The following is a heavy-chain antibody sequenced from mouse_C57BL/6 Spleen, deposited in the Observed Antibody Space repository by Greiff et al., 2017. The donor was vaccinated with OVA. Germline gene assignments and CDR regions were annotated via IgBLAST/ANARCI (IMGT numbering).Heavy chain of an antibody. CDR1: GYTFTSYW. J-gene: IGHJ2*01. V-gene: IGHV1-55*01. Sequence: QVQLQQPGAELVKPGASVKMSCKASGYTFTSYWITWVKQRPGQGLEWIGDIYPGSGSTNYNEKFKSKATLTVDTSSSTAYMKLSRLTSEDSAVYYCALITTVVGGDDWGQGTTPTVSS. D-gene: IGHD1-1*01. CDR2: IYPGSGST. CDR3: ALITTVVGGDD.